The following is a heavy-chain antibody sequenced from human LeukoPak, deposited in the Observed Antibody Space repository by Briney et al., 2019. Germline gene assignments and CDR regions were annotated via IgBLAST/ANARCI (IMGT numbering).Heavy chain of an antibody. CDR1: GYTFSNYG. CDR2: ISALNGNT. D-gene: IGHD3-10*01. V-gene: IGHV1-18*01. Sequence: GASVKVSCKASGYTFSNYGISWVRQAPGQGLEWMGWISALNGNTIYAQDLQDRVTMTTDTSTSTAYMELRSLRSDDTAVYYCARDRTITMVRGVITQDQFDYWGQGTLVTVSS. CDR3: ARDRTITMVRGVITQDQFDY. J-gene: IGHJ4*02.